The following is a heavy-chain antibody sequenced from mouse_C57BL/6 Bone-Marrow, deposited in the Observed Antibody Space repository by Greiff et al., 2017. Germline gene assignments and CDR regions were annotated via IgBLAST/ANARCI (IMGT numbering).Heavy chain of an antibody. CDR3: ARRLRRHAMDY. J-gene: IGHJ4*01. CDR2: IYPGDGDT. D-gene: IGHD2-4*01. Sequence: VKLMESGAELVKPGASVKISCKASGYAFSSYWMNWVKQRHGKGLEWIGQIYPGDGDTNYNGKFKGKATLTADKSSSTAYMQLSSLTSEDSAVYFCARRLRRHAMDYWGQGTSVTVSS. CDR1: GYAFSSYW. V-gene: IGHV1-80*01.